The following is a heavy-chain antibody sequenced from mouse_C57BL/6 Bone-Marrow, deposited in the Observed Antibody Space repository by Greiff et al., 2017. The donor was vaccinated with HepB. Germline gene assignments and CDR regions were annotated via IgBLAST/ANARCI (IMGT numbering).Heavy chain of an antibody. V-gene: IGHV1-82*01. CDR3: ARGAYYGRGTRYAMDY. J-gene: IGHJ4*01. D-gene: IGHD1-1*01. CDR1: GYAFSSSW. CDR2: IYPGDGDT. Sequence: QVQLQQSGPELVKPGASVKISCKASGYAFSSSWMNWVKQRPGKGLEWIGRIYPGDGDTNYTGKFKGKATLTADKSSSTAYMQLSSLTSEDSAVYFCARGAYYGRGTRYAMDYWGQGTSVTVSS.